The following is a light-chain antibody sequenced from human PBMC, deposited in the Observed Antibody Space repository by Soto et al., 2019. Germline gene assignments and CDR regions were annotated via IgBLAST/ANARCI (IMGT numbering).Light chain of an antibody. CDR1: SSDVGGYNY. J-gene: IGLJ2*01. CDR2: EVS. Sequence: QYALTQPASVSGSPGQSITISCTGTSSDVGGYNYVSWYQQHPGKAPKLMIYEVSNRPSEVSNRFSGSKSGNTASLTISGLQAEDEGNYYCSSSTSGSTLVVFGGGTKLTVL. V-gene: IGLV2-14*01. CDR3: SSSTSGSTLVV.